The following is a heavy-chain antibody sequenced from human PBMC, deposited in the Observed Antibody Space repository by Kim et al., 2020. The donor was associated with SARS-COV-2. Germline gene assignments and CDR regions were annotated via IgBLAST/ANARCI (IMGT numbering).Heavy chain of an antibody. D-gene: IGHD4-17*01. V-gene: IGHV3-23*01. J-gene: IGHJ6*02. CDR3: AIDGDYYYYGMDV. CDR2: ISGSGGST. Sequence: GGSLRLSCAASGFTFSNYAMSWVRQAPGKGLEWVSAISGSGGSTYYADSVKGRFTISRDNSKNTLYLQMNSLRAEDTAVYYCAIDGDYYYYGMDVWGQGTTVTVSS. CDR1: GFTFSNYA.